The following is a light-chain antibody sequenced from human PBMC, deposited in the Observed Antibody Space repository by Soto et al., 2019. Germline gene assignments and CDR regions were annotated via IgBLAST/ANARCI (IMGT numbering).Light chain of an antibody. J-gene: IGKJ1*01. CDR2: KGF. V-gene: IGKV1-5*03. CDR3: QQYNSYWT. Sequence: IQMTQSPSSLSASVGDRGTITCRARQWNSWLLGWDQEKTGKGPKFLSYKGFWLERGDPSRFRGSGSWTKFILTSNNLPSDYFANYYCQQYNSYWTFGQGTKV. CDR1: QWNSWL.